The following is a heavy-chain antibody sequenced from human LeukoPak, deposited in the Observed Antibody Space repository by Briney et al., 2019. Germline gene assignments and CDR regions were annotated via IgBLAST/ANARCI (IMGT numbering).Heavy chain of an antibody. D-gene: IGHD6-13*01. CDR3: AKLPFGAGIDY. CDR2: ISWNSGSI. Sequence: AGGSLRLSCAASGFTFDDYAMHWVRQAPGKGLEWVSGISWNSGSIGYADSVKGRFTISRDNAKNSLYLQMNSLRAEDTALYYCAKLPFGAGIDYWGQGTLVTVSS. V-gene: IGHV3-9*01. J-gene: IGHJ4*02. CDR1: GFTFDDYA.